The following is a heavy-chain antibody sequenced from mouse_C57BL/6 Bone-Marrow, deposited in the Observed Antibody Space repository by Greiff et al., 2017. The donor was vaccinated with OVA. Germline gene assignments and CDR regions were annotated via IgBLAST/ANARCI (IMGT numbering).Heavy chain of an antibody. CDR2: IRNKANGYTT. CDR1: GFTFTDYY. D-gene: IGHD3-3*01. J-gene: IGHJ4*01. CDR3: ASPWPRGLYAMDY. V-gene: IGHV7-3*01. Sequence: EVMLVESGGGLVQPGGSLSLSCAASGFTFTDYYMSWVRQPPGKALEWLGFIRNKANGYTTEYSASVKGRFTISRDNSQSILYLQMNALRAEDSATYYWASPWPRGLYAMDYWGQGTSVTVSS.